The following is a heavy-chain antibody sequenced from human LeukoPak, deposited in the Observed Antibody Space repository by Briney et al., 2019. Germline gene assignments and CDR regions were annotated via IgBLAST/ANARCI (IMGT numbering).Heavy chain of an antibody. CDR2: IYNSERT. CDR1: GGSVSSYY. D-gene: IGHD6-19*01. CDR3: ARFHSGPSGWYVLWYFDL. Sequence: SETLSLTCTVSGGSVSSYYWSWIRQPPGKGLEWIGYIYNSERTNYNSSLQSRVTMSVDTSKNQLFLKLSSVTAADTAVYYCARFHSGPSGWYVLWYFDLWGRGTLVTVSS. V-gene: IGHV4-4*09. J-gene: IGHJ2*01.